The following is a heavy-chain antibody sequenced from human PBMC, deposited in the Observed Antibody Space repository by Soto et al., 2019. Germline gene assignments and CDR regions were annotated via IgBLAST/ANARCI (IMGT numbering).Heavy chain of an antibody. Sequence: DSVKGRFTISRDNSQNTLYLQMNSLRAEDTAVYYCAKGSDGYKILDYWGQGTLVTVSS. CDR3: AKGSDGYKILDY. J-gene: IGHJ4*02. D-gene: IGHD2-21*01. V-gene: IGHV3-30*02.